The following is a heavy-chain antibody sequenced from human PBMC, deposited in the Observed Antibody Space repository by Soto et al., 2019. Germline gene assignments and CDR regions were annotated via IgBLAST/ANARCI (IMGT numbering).Heavy chain of an antibody. D-gene: IGHD1-1*01. V-gene: IGHV4-59*08. CDR3: ARPTGLRGPFDI. J-gene: IGHJ3*02. CDR2: TYYSGST. Sequence: PSETLSLTCTVSGGSISSYYWSWIRQPPGKGLEWIGYTYYSGSTNYNPSLKSRVTISVDTSKNQFSLKLSSVTAADTAVYYCARPTGLRGPFDIWGQGTMVTVSS. CDR1: GGSISSYY.